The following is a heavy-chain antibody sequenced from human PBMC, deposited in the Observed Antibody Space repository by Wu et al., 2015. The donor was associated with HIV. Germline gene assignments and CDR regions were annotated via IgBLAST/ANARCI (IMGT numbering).Heavy chain of an antibody. Sequence: QVQLVQSGAEVKKPGASVKVSCKTSGYPFTAFYIHWIRQVPGQGFEWVGWINPNSGGTNYGQKFQGRVTMTRDTSITTVYMELRRLTSDDTAIYYCARVRTHTSGWPHNWFDPWGQGTLVTVSS. CDR2: INPNSGGT. D-gene: IGHD6-19*01. CDR1: GYPFTAFY. CDR3: ARVRTHTSGWPHNWFDP. J-gene: IGHJ5*02. V-gene: IGHV1-2*02.